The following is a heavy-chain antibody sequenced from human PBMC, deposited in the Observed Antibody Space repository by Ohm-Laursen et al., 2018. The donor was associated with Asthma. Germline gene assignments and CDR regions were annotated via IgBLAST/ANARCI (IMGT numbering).Heavy chain of an antibody. CDR3: ARGGYGGNYYYYGMDV. J-gene: IGHJ6*02. CDR1: GFTFSSYG. V-gene: IGHV3-33*01. Sequence: SLRLSCSASGFTFSSYGMHWVRQAPGKGLEWVAVIWYDGSNKYYADSVKGRFTISRDNAKNSLYLQMNSLRAEDTAVYYCARGGYGGNYYYYGMDVWGQGTTVTVSS. D-gene: IGHD4-23*01. CDR2: IWYDGSNK.